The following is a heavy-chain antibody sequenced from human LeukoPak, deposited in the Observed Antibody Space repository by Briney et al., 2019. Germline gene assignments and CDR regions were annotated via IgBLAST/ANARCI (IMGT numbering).Heavy chain of an antibody. D-gene: IGHD6-13*01. CDR3: ARGASIAAAVRGAFDI. CDR1: GYTFTSYD. CDR2: MNPNSGNT. V-gene: IGHV1-8*01. Sequence: ASVKVSCKASGYTFTSYDINWVRQATGQGLEWMGWMNPNSGNTGYAQKFQGRVTMTRDTSISTAYMELSRLRSDDTAVYYCARGASIAAAVRGAFDIWGQGTMVTVSS. J-gene: IGHJ3*02.